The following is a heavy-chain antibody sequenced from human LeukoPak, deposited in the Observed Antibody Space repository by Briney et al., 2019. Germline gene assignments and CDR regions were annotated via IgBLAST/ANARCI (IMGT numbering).Heavy chain of an antibody. D-gene: IGHD1-7*01. J-gene: IGHJ5*02. V-gene: IGHV3-33*01. CDR2: IWYDGSNI. Sequence: GGSLRLSCAASGFTFSSDAMPWVRQAPGKGLEWVAVIWYDGSNIHYADSVKGRFTVSRDNSKNTLYLQMNSLRAEDTAVYYCARLGRGYNWNYASPDYNWFDPWGQGTLVTVSS. CDR1: GFTFSSDA. CDR3: ARLGRGYNWNYASPDYNWFDP.